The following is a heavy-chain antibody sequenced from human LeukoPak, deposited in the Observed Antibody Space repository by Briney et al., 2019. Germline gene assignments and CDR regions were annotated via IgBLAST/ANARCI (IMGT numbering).Heavy chain of an antibody. V-gene: IGHV4-34*01. CDR1: GGSFSGYY. Sequence: SETLSLTCAVSGGSFSGYYWGWIRQPPGKGLEWIGEINYSGITSYNPSLKSRVTVSLDLSKNQISLRLSSVTAADTAVYYCARQGRYFDWLQIDYWGQGTLVTVSS. D-gene: IGHD3-9*01. J-gene: IGHJ4*02. CDR3: ARQGRYFDWLQIDY. CDR2: INYSGIT.